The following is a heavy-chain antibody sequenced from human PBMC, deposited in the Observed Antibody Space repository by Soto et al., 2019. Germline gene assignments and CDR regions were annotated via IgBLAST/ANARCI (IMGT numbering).Heavy chain of an antibody. CDR1: GYSFTSYW. D-gene: IGHD6-13*01. V-gene: IGHV5-51*01. CDR3: ARNVGSSWYYYYYGMDV. Sequence: GESLKISCKGSGYSFTSYWIGWVRQMPGQGLEWMGIIYPGDSDTRYSPSFQGQVTISADKSISTAYLRWSSLKASDTAMYYCARNVGSSWYYYYYGMDVWGQGPTVTVSS. CDR2: IYPGDSDT. J-gene: IGHJ6*02.